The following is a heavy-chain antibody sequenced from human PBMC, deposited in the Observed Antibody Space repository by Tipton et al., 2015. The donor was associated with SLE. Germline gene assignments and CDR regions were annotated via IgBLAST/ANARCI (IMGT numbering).Heavy chain of an antibody. CDR3: ARDRRGYISSWSPPGAFDI. Sequence: TLSLTCTVSGGSISSSSYYWGWIRQPPGKGLEWIGSIYYSGSTYYNPSLKSRVTISVDTSKNQFSLKLSSVTAADTAVYYCARDRRGYISSWSPPGAFDIWGQGTMVSVSA. J-gene: IGHJ3*02. V-gene: IGHV4-39*07. CDR1: GGSISSSSYY. CDR2: IYYSGST. D-gene: IGHD6-13*01.